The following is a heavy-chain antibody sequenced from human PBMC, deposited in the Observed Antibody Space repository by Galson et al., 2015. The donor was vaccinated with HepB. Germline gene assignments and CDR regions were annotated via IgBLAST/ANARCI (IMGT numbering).Heavy chain of an antibody. CDR3: ARVEGYGGSLPGFH. CDR2: ISSSSDTI. CDR1: GFTFSSYS. Sequence: SLRLSCAASGFTFSSYSMNWVRQAPGKGLEWVSYISSSSDTIYYADSVKGRFTISRDNAKNSLYLQMNSLRAEDTAVYYCARVEGYGGSLPGFHWGQGTLVTVSS. D-gene: IGHD1-26*01. J-gene: IGHJ4*02. V-gene: IGHV3-48*01.